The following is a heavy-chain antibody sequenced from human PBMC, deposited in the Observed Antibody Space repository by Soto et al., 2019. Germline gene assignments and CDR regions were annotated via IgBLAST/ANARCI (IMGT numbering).Heavy chain of an antibody. J-gene: IGHJ4*02. CDR3: AQSWDFWAGHYPNRGLDY. Sequence: QVQLQEWGPGLVKPSETLSLTCTVSGGSITTYYWSWIRQPAGKGLEWIGRIYSGGSTNYNPSLRSRVTVSVDMSKNQFSLKLSSVAAADTAVYYCAQSWDFWAGHYPNRGLDYWGQGTLVTVSS. D-gene: IGHD3-3*01. V-gene: IGHV4-4*07. CDR2: IYSGGST. CDR1: GGSITTYY.